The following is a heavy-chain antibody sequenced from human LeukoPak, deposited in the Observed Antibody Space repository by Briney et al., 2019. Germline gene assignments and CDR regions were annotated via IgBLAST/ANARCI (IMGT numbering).Heavy chain of an antibody. D-gene: IGHD2-2*01. CDR1: GYTFTGYY. CDR2: INPNSGGT. CDR3: ARDQVPAAHDAFDI. J-gene: IGHJ3*02. Sequence: GASVKVSCKASGYTFTGYYMHWVRQAPGQGLEWMGWINPNSGGTNYAQKFQGRVTMTRDTSISTAYMELSRLRSDDTAVYYCARDQVPAAHDAFDIWGQGTMVTVSS. V-gene: IGHV1-2*02.